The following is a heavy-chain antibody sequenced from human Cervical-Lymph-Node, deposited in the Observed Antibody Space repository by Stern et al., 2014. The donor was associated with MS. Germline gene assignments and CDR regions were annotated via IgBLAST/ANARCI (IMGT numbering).Heavy chain of an antibody. V-gene: IGHV5-51*03. CDR3: ARHGGPNWNHEAHNWFDP. CDR1: EYNFNTHW. CDR2: IYPGNSDT. Sequence: EVQLEESGAEVKKPGESLKISCKGSEYNFNTHWIAWVRQMPGKGLEWLGKIYPGNSDTRYHPSLQGQVSISADKSITTAYLHFSSLKASDSAMYFCARHGGPNWNHEAHNWFDPWGQGTLVTVSS. D-gene: IGHD1-14*01. J-gene: IGHJ5*02.